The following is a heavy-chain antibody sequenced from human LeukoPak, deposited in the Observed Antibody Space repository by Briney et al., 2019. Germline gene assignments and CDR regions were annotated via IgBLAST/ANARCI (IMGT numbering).Heavy chain of an antibody. CDR3: ATHVRTSIVTLFDD. J-gene: IGHJ4*02. V-gene: IGHV1-18*04. CDR1: GYTFTSYG. Sequence: ASVKVSCKASGYTFTSYGISWVRQAPGQGLEWMGWISAYNGNTNYAQKLQGRVTMTRDTSISTAYMELSRLRSDDTAVYYCATHVRTSIVTLFDDWGQGTLVTVSS. CDR2: ISAYNGNT. D-gene: IGHD5-18*01.